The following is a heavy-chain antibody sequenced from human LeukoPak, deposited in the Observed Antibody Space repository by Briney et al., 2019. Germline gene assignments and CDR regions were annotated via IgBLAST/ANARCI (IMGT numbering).Heavy chain of an antibody. CDR2: IYYSGNT. J-gene: IGHJ5*02. D-gene: IGHD3-3*01. CDR1: GGSISSYY. CDR3: ARDLGDFSNWFDP. V-gene: IGHV4-59*01. Sequence: PSETLSLTCTVSGGSISSYYWSWIRQPPGKGLEWIGYIYYSGNTNYNPSLKSRVTISVDTSKNQFSLKLSSVTAADTAVYYCARDLGDFSNWFDPWGQGTLVTVSS.